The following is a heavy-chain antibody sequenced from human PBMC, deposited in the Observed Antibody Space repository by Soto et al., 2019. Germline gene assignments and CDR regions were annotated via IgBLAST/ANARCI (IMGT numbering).Heavy chain of an antibody. CDR1: GGTFSSYA. CDR3: AREIFPGIAAAGP. J-gene: IGHJ5*02. V-gene: IGHV1-69*13. Sequence: SVKVSCKASGGTFSSYAISWVRQAPGQGLEWMGGIIPIFGTANYAQKFQGSVTITADESTSTAYMELSSLRSEDTAVYYCAREIFPGIAAAGPWGQGTLVTVSS. CDR2: IIPIFGTA. D-gene: IGHD6-13*01.